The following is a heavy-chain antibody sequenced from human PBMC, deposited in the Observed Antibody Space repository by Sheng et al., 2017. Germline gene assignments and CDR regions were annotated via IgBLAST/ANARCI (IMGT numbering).Heavy chain of an antibody. CDR3: ATGSSHLLGYILYYFDY. J-gene: IGHJ4*02. V-gene: IGHV3-30*04. D-gene: IGHD2-21*01. CDR2: ISYDGSNK. Sequence: QVQLVESGGGVVQPGRSLRLSCAASGFTFSSYAMHWVRQAPGKGLEWVAVISYDGSNKYYADSVKGRFTISRDNSKNTLYLQMNSLRAEDTAVYYCATGSSHLLGYILYYFDYWGQGTLVTVSS. CDR1: GFTFSSYA.